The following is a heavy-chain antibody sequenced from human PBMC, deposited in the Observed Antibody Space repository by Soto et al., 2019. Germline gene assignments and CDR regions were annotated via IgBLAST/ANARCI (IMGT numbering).Heavy chain of an antibody. CDR3: ARDRDTAMVTYYYYGMDV. Sequence: SETLSLTWTVSGGSXSSGSYHRSWIRQPPGKGLEWIGYIYYSGSTNYNPSLKSRVTISVDTSKNQFSLKLSSVTAADTAVYYCARDRDTAMVTYYYYGMDVWGQGTTVTVSS. D-gene: IGHD5-18*01. V-gene: IGHV4-61*01. CDR1: GGSXSSGSYH. J-gene: IGHJ6*02. CDR2: IYYSGST.